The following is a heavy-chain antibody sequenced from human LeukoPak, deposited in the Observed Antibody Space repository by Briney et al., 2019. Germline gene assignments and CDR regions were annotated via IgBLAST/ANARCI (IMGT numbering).Heavy chain of an antibody. D-gene: IGHD2-2*01. CDR3: AKDETSKYCSSTSCLYNWFDP. J-gene: IGHJ5*02. V-gene: IGHV3-30*18. CDR2: ISYDGSNK. CDR1: GFTFSSYG. Sequence: GGSLRLSCAASGFTFSSYGMHWVRQAPGKGLEWVAVISYDGSNKYYAASVKGRFTISRDNSKNTLYLQMNSLRAEDTAVYYCAKDETSKYCSSTSCLYNWFDPWGQGTLVTVSS.